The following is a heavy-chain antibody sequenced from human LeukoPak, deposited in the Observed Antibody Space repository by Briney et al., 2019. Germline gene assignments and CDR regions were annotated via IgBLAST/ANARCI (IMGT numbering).Heavy chain of an antibody. CDR1: GFTFSNYA. CDR3: AKLESPYNYYGMDV. Sequence: GGSLRLSCAASGFTFSNYAMSWVRQPPGKGLEWVSGISGSGGSTYYADSVKGRFTISRDKSKNTLYLQMNSLRVEDTAVYYCAKLESPYNYYGMDVWGQGTTVTVS. J-gene: IGHJ6*02. CDR2: ISGSGGST. D-gene: IGHD3-3*01. V-gene: IGHV3-23*01.